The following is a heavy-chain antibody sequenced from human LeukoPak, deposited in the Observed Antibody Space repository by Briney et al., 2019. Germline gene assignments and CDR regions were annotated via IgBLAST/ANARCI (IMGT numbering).Heavy chain of an antibody. Sequence: SVKVSCKASGGTFSSYAISWVRQAPGQGLEWMGGIIPIFGTANYAQKFQGRVTITTDESTSTAYMELSSLRSEDTAVYYCARGGIAAAGSSGRFDPWGQRTLVTVSS. V-gene: IGHV1-69*05. CDR1: GGTFSSYA. CDR3: ARGGIAAAGSSGRFDP. D-gene: IGHD6-13*01. J-gene: IGHJ5*02. CDR2: IIPIFGTA.